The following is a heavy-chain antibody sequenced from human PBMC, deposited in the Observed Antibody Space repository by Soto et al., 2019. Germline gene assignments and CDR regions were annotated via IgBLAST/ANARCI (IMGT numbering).Heavy chain of an antibody. Sequence: PGESLKISCXGSGYSFTSYWISWVRQMPGKGLEWMGRIDPSDSYTNYSPSFQGHVTISADKSISTAYLQWSSLKASDTAMYYCARQRGIAARARYGMDVWGQGTTVTVSS. CDR3: ARQRGIAARARYGMDV. J-gene: IGHJ6*02. CDR2: IDPSDSYT. D-gene: IGHD6-13*01. V-gene: IGHV5-10-1*01. CDR1: GYSFTSYW.